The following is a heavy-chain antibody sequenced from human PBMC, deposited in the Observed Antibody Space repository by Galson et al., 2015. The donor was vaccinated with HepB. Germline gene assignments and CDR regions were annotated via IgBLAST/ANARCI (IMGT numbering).Heavy chain of an antibody. D-gene: IGHD3-22*01. J-gene: IGHJ4*02. Sequence: SVTVSCKASGYTFTSYYMHWVRQAPGQGLEWMGIINPSGGSTSYAQKFQGRVTMTRDTSTSTVYMELSSLRSEDTAVYYCARDRGYYDSSAMDFDYWGQGTLVTVSS. CDR3: ARDRGYYDSSAMDFDY. CDR1: GYTFTSYY. CDR2: INPSGGST. V-gene: IGHV1-46*01.